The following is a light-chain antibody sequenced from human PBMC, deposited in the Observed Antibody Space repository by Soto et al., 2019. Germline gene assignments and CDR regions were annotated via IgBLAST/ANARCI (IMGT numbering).Light chain of an antibody. CDR2: EVS. CDR1: TSDIGDYNY. CDR3: SSYTSSSVFL. J-gene: IGLJ2*01. Sequence: QSALTQPASVSGSPGQSITISCTGTTSDIGDYNYVSWYQQHPGKAPKLIIYEVSNRPSGVSDRISGSKSGNTASLTISGLQPEDEADYYCSSYTSSSVFLFGGGTKLTVL. V-gene: IGLV2-14*01.